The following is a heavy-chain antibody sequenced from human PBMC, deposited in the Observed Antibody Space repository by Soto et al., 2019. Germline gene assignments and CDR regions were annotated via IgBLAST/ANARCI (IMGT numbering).Heavy chain of an antibody. J-gene: IGHJ6*02. CDR1: GFTFSSYA. CDR2: ISGSGGST. CDR3: ARDSYVDYYGMDV. Sequence: GGSLRLSCAASGFTFSSYAMSWVRQAPGKGLEWVSAISGSGGSTYYADSVKGRFTISRDNSKNTLYLQMNSLRAEDTAVYYCARDSYVDYYGMDVWGQGTTVTVSS. D-gene: IGHD3-16*01. V-gene: IGHV3-23*01.